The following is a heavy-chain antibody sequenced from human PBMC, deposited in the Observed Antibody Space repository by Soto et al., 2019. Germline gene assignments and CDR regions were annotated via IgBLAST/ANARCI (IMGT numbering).Heavy chain of an antibody. CDR1: GFTVSSTY. CDR2: LYTGTDT. CDR3: ARVEYSSSYSLDY. D-gene: IGHD6-6*01. J-gene: IGHJ4*02. V-gene: IGHV3-53*01. Sequence: PGGSLRLSCAASGFTVSSTYLTWVRQAPGKGLEWVAILYTGTDTVYADSVKGRFTISRDNAKNSLYLQMNSLRAEDTAVYYCARVEYSSSYSLDYWGQGTLVTVSS.